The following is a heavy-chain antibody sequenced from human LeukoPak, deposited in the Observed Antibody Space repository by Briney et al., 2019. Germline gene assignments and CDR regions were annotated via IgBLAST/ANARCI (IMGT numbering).Heavy chain of an antibody. J-gene: IGHJ5*01. CDR1: GYTFTSYD. D-gene: IGHD6-13*01. CDR2: MNPNSGNT. V-gene: IGHV1-8*01. Sequence: ASVKVSCKASGYTFTSYDINWVRQATGQGLEWMGWMNPNSGNTGYAQKFQGRVTMTRNTSISTAYMELSSLRSEDTAVYYCARRRPIAAAGTWWFDSWGQGTLVTVSS. CDR3: ARRRPIAAAGTWWFDS.